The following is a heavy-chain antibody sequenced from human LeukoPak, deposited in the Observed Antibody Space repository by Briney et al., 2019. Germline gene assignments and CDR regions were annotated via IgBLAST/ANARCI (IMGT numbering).Heavy chain of an antibody. J-gene: IGHJ4*02. V-gene: IGHV5-51*01. CDR2: FFPGDSET. CDR1: GYRFSSYW. Sequence: GESLKISCKGSGYRFSSYWSGWLRQMPGKGLEWMGIFFPGDSETRYSPPFQGQVTISADKSISTAYLQWSSLKASDTAMYYCARGLGYCSGGSCYLFDYWGQGTPVTVSS. CDR3: ARGLGYCSGGSCYLFDY. D-gene: IGHD2-15*01.